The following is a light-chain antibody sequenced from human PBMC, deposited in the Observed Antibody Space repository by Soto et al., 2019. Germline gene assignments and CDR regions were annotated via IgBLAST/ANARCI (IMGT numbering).Light chain of an antibody. CDR1: QSVFTS. J-gene: IGKJ1*01. Sequence: EIVLTQSPATLSLSPGERATLSCRASQSVFTSLAWFQQKPGQAPKLLISDTSNRATGIPARFSGSGSGTDFTLTISSLQPDDFATYYCQQYNSYSRTFGQGTKVEIK. V-gene: IGKV3-11*01. CDR3: QQYNSYSRT. CDR2: DTS.